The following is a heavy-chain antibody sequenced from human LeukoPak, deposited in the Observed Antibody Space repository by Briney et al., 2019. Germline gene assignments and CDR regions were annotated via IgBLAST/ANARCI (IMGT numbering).Heavy chain of an antibody. Sequence: ASVKDSCKASGYTFTGYYMHWVRQDPGQGREWMGWINPNTGDTKYAQRFQGSVTMTRDMSISTAYMELSRLRSDDTAVFYCARQYSSGWYFDYWGQGTLVTVSS. J-gene: IGHJ4*02. D-gene: IGHD6-19*01. CDR2: INPNTGDT. CDR3: ARQYSSGWYFDY. V-gene: IGHV1-2*02. CDR1: GYTFTGYY.